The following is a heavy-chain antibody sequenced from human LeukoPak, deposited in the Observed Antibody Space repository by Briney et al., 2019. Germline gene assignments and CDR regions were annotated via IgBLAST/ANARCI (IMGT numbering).Heavy chain of an antibody. CDR2: IYSGGST. V-gene: IGHV3-53*01. CDR1: GFTVSSNY. J-gene: IGHJ4*02. CDR3: AREAVTRNYFDY. D-gene: IGHD4-17*01. Sequence: PEGSLRLSCAASGFTVSSNYMNWVRQAPGKGLEWVSVIYSGGSTYYADSVKGRFTISRDNSKNTLYLQMNSLRAEDTAVYYCAREAVTRNYFDYWGQGTLVTVSS.